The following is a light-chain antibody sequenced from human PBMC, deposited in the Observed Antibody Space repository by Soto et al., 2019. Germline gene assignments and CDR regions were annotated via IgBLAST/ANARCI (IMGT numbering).Light chain of an antibody. CDR2: EVS. V-gene: IGLV2-14*01. CDR3: SSYSSTTTL. J-gene: IGLJ2*01. Sequence: QSVLTQPASVSGSPGQSITISCSGISPDFGVSWYQHFPGKAPKLLIFEVSNRPSGVSTRFSGSKSGNMAFLTISGLQSVDEGLYHCSSYSSTTTLFGGGTKLTVL. CDR1: SPDFG.